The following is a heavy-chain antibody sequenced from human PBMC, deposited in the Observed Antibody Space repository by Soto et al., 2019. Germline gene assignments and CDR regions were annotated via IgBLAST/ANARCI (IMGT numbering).Heavy chain of an antibody. J-gene: IGHJ4*02. CDR3: ARDRADRGRHIYYFDY. V-gene: IGHV3-33*01. CDR1: GFTFSSYG. CDR2: IWYDGSNK. D-gene: IGHD2-21*01. Sequence: QVQLVESGGGVVQPGRSLRLSCAASGFTFSSYGMHWVRQAPGKGLEWVAVIWYDGSNKYYADSVKGRFTISRDNSKNTLYLQMNSLRAEDTAVYYCARDRADRGRHIYYFDYWGQGTLVTVSS.